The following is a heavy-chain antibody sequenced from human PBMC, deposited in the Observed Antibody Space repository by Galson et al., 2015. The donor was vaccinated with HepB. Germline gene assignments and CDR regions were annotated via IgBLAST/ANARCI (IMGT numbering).Heavy chain of an antibody. J-gene: IGHJ4*02. V-gene: IGHV4-34*01. CDR1: GGSFSGYY. CDR2: INHSGST. CDR3: AREDCGGDCYSGY. D-gene: IGHD2-21*02. Sequence: SETLSLTCAVYGGSFSGYYWSWIRQPPGKGLEWIGEINHSGSTNYNPSLKSRVTISVDTSKNQFSLKLSSVTAGDTAVYYCAREDCGGDCYSGYWGQGTLVTVSS.